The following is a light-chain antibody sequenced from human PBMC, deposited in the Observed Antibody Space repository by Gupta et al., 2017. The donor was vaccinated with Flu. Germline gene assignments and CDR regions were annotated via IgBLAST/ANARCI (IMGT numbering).Light chain of an antibody. J-gene: IGKJ1*01. V-gene: IGKV1-16*01. CDR3: IQDNSNPDT. CDR2: EGS. Sequence: ASSRSAAVRDRGTSKCRVSKDVSNYLDWYQQKPGKAPKALIYEGSKWETGVPERFSGSGSGTDFTLTISRVEPEDVATYYCIQDNSNPDTFGPGTKVEI. CDR1: KDVSNY.